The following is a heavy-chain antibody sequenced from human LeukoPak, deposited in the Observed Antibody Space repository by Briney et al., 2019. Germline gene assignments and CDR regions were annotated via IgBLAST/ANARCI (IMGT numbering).Heavy chain of an antibody. CDR3: AREERWLHRTLDY. D-gene: IGHD5-24*01. CDR1: GFTFSSYA. J-gene: IGHJ4*02. CDR2: ISYDGSNK. Sequence: GGSLRLSCAASGFTFSSYAMHWVRQAPGKGLEWVAVISYDGSNKYYADSVKGRFTISRDNSKNTLYLQMNSLRAEDTAVYYCAREERWLHRTLDYWGQGTLVTVSS. V-gene: IGHV3-30-3*01.